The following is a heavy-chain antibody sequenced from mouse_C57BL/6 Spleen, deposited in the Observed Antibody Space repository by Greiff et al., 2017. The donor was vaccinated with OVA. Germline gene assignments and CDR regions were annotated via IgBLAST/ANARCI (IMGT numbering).Heavy chain of an antibody. CDR1: GFNIKDDY. Sequence: EVQLQQSGAELVRPGASVKLSCTASGFNIKDDYMHWVKQRPEQGLEWIGWIDPENGDTEYASKFQGKATITADTSSNTAYLQLSSLTSEDTAVYYCTTYYYGSSSYWGQGTTLTVSS. D-gene: IGHD1-1*01. CDR2: IDPENGDT. V-gene: IGHV14-4*01. J-gene: IGHJ2*01. CDR3: TTYYYGSSSY.